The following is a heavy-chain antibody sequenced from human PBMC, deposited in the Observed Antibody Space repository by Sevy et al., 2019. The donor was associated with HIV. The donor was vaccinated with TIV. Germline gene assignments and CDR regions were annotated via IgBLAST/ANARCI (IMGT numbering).Heavy chain of an antibody. CDR1: GFTFDDYC. J-gene: IGHJ6*02. Sequence: GGSLRLSCAASGFTFDDYCMSWVRQAPGKGLEWVSGINWNGGSTGYADSVKGRFTISRDNAKNSLYLQMNSLRAEDTALYYCAREGGSCSSTSCYGAYYYYGMDVWGQGTTVTVSS. V-gene: IGHV3-20*04. D-gene: IGHD2-2*01. CDR3: AREGGSCSSTSCYGAYYYYGMDV. CDR2: INWNGGST.